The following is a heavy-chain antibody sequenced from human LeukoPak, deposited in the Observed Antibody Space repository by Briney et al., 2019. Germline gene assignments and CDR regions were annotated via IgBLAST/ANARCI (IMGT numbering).Heavy chain of an antibody. CDR1: GGTFSSYA. V-gene: IGHV1-69*05. CDR2: IIPIFGTA. D-gene: IGHD6-13*01. Sequence: ALVKVSCKASGGTFSSYAISWVRQAPGQGLEWMGGIIPIFGTANYAQKFQGRVTITTDESTSTAYMELSSLRSEDTAVYYCAREREQQLVFRRPGPFDYWGQGTLVTVSS. CDR3: AREREQQLVFRRPGPFDY. J-gene: IGHJ4*02.